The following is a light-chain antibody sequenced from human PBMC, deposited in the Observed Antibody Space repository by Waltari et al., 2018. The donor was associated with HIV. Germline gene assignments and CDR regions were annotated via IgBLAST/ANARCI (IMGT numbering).Light chain of an antibody. CDR1: SSNIGSNT. J-gene: IGLJ2*01. CDR3: AAWDDSLNGPV. V-gene: IGLV1-44*01. Sequence: QSVLTQPPSASGTPGQRVTISCSGSSSNIGSNTVNWYQQLPGTAPKLLIHSKNKRPSGVPDRFSGSRSGTSASLASSGLQSENEADYYCAAWDDSLNGPVFGGGTKLTVL. CDR2: SKN.